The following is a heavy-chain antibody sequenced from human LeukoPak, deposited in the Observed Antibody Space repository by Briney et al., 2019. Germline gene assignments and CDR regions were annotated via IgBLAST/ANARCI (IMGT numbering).Heavy chain of an antibody. CDR2: INHSGST. CDR1: GVSFSGYY. D-gene: IGHD3-10*01. J-gene: IGHJ6*03. CDR3: ARVGGSGSYYNRYYYMDV. Sequence: SETLSLTCAVYGVSFSGYYWSWIRQPPGKGLEWIGEINHSGSTNYNPSLKSRVTISVDTSKNQFSLQLSSVTAADTAVYYCARVGGSGSYYNRYYYMDVWGKGTTVTVSS. V-gene: IGHV4-34*01.